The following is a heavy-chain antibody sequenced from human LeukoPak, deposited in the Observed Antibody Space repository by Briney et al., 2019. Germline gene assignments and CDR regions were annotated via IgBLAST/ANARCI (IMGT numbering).Heavy chain of an antibody. CDR1: GASISSNY. CDR3: ARYDILRSVDY. Sequence: PSETLSLTCTVSGASISSNYWSWIRRPPGKGLEWIGYIYYSGSASSHPSLKSRVTISVDTSKNQFSLKLSSVTAADTAVYYCARYDILRSVDYWGQGTLVTVSS. J-gene: IGHJ4*02. V-gene: IGHV4-59*08. D-gene: IGHD3-9*01. CDR2: IYYSGSA.